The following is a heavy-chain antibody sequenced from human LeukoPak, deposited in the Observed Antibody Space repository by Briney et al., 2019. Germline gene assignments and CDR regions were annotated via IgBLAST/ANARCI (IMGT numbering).Heavy chain of an antibody. Sequence: PGGSLRLSCAASGFTFSSYGMHWVRQAPGKGLEWVAFIRYDGGNKYYADSVKGRFTISRDNSKNTLYLQMNSLRAEDTAVYYCAKAPPHSSGWYVFDYWGQGTLVTVSS. J-gene: IGHJ4*02. CDR1: GFTFSSYG. CDR2: IRYDGGNK. V-gene: IGHV3-30*02. CDR3: AKAPPHSSGWYVFDY. D-gene: IGHD6-19*01.